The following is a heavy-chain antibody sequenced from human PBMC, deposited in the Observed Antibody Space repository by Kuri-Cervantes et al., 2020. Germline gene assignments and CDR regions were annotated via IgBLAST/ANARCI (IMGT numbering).Heavy chain of an antibody. J-gene: IGHJ6*02. D-gene: IGHD3-3*01. V-gene: IGHV3-49*03. CDR1: GFTFGDYA. CDR2: IRSKAYGGTT. CDR3: SRDSYYDFWSGYSADYYYYGMDV. Sequence: GGSLRLSCTTSGFTFGDYAMSWFRQAPGKGLEWVGFIRSKAYGGTTEYAASVKARFTISRDDSKSITYLQMKSLKTEDTAVYYCSRDSYYDFWSGYSADYYYYGMDVWGQGTTVTVSS.